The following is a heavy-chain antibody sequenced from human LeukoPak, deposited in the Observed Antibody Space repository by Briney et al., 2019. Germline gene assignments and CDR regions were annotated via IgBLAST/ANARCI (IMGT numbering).Heavy chain of an antibody. D-gene: IGHD3-16*01. J-gene: IGHJ5*02. CDR1: GFTFSSYA. V-gene: IGHV3-23*01. CDR2: ISSSGGST. CDR3: ANLVWGSQAET. Sequence: GGSLRLSCAASGFTFSSYAMSWVRQAPGKGLEWVSAISSSGGSTYYADSVKGRFTISRDNAKNSLYLQMNSLRAEDTAVYYCANLVWGSQAETWGQGTLVTVSS.